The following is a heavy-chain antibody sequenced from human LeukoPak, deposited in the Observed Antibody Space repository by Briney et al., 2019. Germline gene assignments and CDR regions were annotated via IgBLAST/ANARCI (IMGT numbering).Heavy chain of an antibody. V-gene: IGHV4-34*01. J-gene: IGHJ4*02. CDR2: INHSGST. Sequence: PGGSLRLSCAASGFTFTDAWMSWIRQPPGKGLEWIGEINHSGSTNYNPSLKSRVTISVDTSKNQFSLKLSSVTAADTAVYYCARGSEPDYDSSGYYYFDYWGQGTLVTVSS. D-gene: IGHD3-22*01. CDR1: GFTFTDAW. CDR3: ARGSEPDYDSSGYYYFDY.